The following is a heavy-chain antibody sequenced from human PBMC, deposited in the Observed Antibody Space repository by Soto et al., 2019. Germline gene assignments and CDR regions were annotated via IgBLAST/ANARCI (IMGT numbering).Heavy chain of an antibody. D-gene: IGHD6-13*01. CDR2: IYYSGST. CDR3: ARRERAAGTDWWFDP. V-gene: IGHV4-39*01. CDR1: GGSISSSSFH. Sequence: QLQLQESGPGLVKPSETLSLTCTVSGGSISSSSFHWGWIRQPPGKGLEWIGSIYYSGSTYYSPSLKNRVTLSVDTSKTQFSLKLSSVTAADTAVYYCARRERAAGTDWWFDPWGQGTLVTVSS. J-gene: IGHJ5*02.